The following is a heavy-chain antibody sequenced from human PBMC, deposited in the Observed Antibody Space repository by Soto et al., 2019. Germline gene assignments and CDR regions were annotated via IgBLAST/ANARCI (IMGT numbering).Heavy chain of an antibody. CDR1: GFTFSSYA. CDR3: ARRGYGLYLDY. CDR2: ISGNGGST. Sequence: EVQLVESGGGLVQPGGSLRLSCAASGFTFSSYAMHWVRQAPGKGLEYVSVISGNGGSTYYANSVKGRFTISRDNSKNTLYLQMGSLRAEDMAVYYCARRGYGLYLDYWGQGPLVTVSS. D-gene: IGHD3-10*01. V-gene: IGHV3-64*01. J-gene: IGHJ4*02.